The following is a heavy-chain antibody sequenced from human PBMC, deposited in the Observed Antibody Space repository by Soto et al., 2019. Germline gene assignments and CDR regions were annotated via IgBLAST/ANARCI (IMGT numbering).Heavy chain of an antibody. Sequence: PSETLSLTCTVSGGSISSSSYYWGWIRQPPGKGLEWIGYIYYSGSTNYNPSLKSRVTISVDTSKNQFSLKLSSVTAADTAVYYCARGYRVGATEPFDYWGQGTLVTVSS. CDR2: IYYSGST. V-gene: IGHV4-61*05. CDR3: ARGYRVGATEPFDY. CDR1: GGSISSSSYY. J-gene: IGHJ4*02. D-gene: IGHD1-26*01.